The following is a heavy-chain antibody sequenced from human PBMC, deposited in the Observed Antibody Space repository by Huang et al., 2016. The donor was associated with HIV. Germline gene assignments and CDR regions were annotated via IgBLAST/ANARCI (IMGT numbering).Heavy chain of an antibody. V-gene: IGHV4-34*01. CDR1: GESLGTYY. J-gene: IGHJ5*02. D-gene: IGHD1-1*01. Sequence: QVQLQQWGTGLLKPSETLALTCAVYGESLGTYYWAWIRRPPGKGLQWIGEVNDGGDINYNPALESGVTSSVDTSRNQVSLTLTSMTAADTATYYCARRFRVAATRKWFDPWGQGTLVIVSS. CDR3: ARRFRVAATRKWFDP. CDR2: VNDGGDI.